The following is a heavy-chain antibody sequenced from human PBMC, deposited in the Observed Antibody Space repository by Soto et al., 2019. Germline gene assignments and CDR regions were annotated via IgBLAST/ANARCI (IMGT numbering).Heavy chain of an antibody. CDR3: ARTRLADILTGYYNDNWFDP. D-gene: IGHD3-9*01. CDR2: ISNSSSYI. CDR1: GFTFNSYS. Sequence: PGGSLRLSCAASGFTFNSYSLNWVRQAPGKGLEWVSFISNSSSYIYYADSVKGRFTISRDNAKNSLYLQMNSLRAEDTAVYYCARTRLADILTGYYNDNWFDPWGQGTLVTVSS. V-gene: IGHV3-21*01. J-gene: IGHJ5*02.